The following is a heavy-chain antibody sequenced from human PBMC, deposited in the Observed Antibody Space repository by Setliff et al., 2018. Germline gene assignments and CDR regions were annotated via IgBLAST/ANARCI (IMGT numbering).Heavy chain of an antibody. Sequence: ASETLSLTCAVFGYSISNGFYWGWIRQSPGKGLEWIGSMYYSGSTYYNPSLKGRVTLSVDTTKNQFSLKLTSMTAADTAVYFCARHLLVQGTYHFDYWGQGSPVTVSS. CDR3: ARHLLVQGTYHFDY. CDR2: MYYSGST. D-gene: IGHD3-10*01. J-gene: IGHJ4*02. V-gene: IGHV4-38-2*01. CDR1: GYSISNGFY.